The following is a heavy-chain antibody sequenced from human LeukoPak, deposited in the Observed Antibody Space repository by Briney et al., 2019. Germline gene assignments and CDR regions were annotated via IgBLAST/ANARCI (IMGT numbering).Heavy chain of an antibody. CDR3: ASSSWASMIKPGGWFDL. CDR1: GGTFSRYA. Sequence: GSSVKVSCKASGGTFSRYAISWVRQAPGQGLEWRGWIIPIFGTANYAQKFQGRVTITTDESTSTAYMELSSLRSEDTAVYYCASSSWASMIKPGGWFDLWGQGTLVTVSS. V-gene: IGHV1-69*05. CDR2: IIPIFGTA. J-gene: IGHJ5*02. D-gene: IGHD3-16*01.